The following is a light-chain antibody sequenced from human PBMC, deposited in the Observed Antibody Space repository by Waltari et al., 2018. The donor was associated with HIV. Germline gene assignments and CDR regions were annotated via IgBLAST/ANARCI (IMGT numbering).Light chain of an antibody. V-gene: IGLV2-11*01. CDR3: CSYSGSGTLYV. Sequence: QSALTQPRSVSGSPGQSVTIPCTGTSIAVGCYSFVPWYQHHPDKAPKLVISDVTKRPSGVPDRFSGSKSGNTASLTIYGLQAEDEADYYCCSYSGSGTLYVFGTGTEVTVL. CDR2: DVT. J-gene: IGLJ1*01. CDR1: SIAVGCYSF.